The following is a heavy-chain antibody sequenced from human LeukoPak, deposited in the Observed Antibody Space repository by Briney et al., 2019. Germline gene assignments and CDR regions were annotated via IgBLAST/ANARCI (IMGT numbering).Heavy chain of an antibody. CDR1: GYNFATYW. J-gene: IGHJ3*02. V-gene: IGHV5-51*01. CDR3: AKLGGYDILTGDVFDI. Sequence: GESLKISCKGSGYNFATYWIVWVRQMPGKGLEWMGVIYPGDSDTRYSPSFQGQVTISADKSITTAYLQWSSLKASDTAMYYCAKLGGYDILTGDVFDIWGQGTMVTVSS. CDR2: IYPGDSDT. D-gene: IGHD3-9*01.